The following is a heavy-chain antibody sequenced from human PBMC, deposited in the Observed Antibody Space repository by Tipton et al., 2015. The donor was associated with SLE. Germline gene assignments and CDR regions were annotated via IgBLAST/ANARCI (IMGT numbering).Heavy chain of an antibody. D-gene: IGHD3-16*01. CDR2: INHSGST. CDR3: ARPREGDPDAFDI. Sequence: TLSLTCAVYGGSFRGYCWSWIRQPPGKRLEWIGEINHSGSTNYNPSLKSRVTISVDTSKNQFSLKLSSVTAADTAVYYCARPREGDPDAFDIWGQGTMVTVSS. CDR1: GGSFRGYC. V-gene: IGHV4-34*01. J-gene: IGHJ3*02.